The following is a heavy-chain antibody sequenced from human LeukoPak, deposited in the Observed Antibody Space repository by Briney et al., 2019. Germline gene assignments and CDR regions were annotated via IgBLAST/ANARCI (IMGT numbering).Heavy chain of an antibody. CDR3: ARGPYCGGDCYSRPFFDY. J-gene: IGHJ4*02. CDR1: VYTFTIYY. V-gene: IGHV1-2*02. Sequence: GASVTVSFTASVYTFTIYYMHWVRQAPGQGLEWMGWINSNSGGTNYAQNFQGRVTMTRDTSISTAYMEVSTLRSDDTAVYYCARGPYCGGDCYSRPFFDYWGQGTLVTVSS. CDR2: INSNSGGT. D-gene: IGHD2-21*02.